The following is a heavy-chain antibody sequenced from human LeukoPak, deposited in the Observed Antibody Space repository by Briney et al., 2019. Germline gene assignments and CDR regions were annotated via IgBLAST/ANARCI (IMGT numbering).Heavy chain of an antibody. CDR1: GSSIDSGYY. V-gene: IGHV4-38-2*01. Sequence: PETLSLTCAVSGSSIDSGYYWGWIRQPPGKGLEWIGYIYHSGSTYYNPSLKSRVTISVDTSKNQFSLKLSSVTAADTAVYYCARAPLGPDAFDIWGQGTMVIVSS. CDR2: IYHSGST. CDR3: ARAPLGPDAFDI. J-gene: IGHJ3*02.